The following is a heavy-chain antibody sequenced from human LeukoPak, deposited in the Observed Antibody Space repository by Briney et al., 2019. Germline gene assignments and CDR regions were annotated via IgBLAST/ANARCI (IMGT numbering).Heavy chain of an antibody. CDR1: GGSISSYY. D-gene: IGHD1-1*01. CDR2: IYYSGST. CDR3: GGGGGWGNWNDAVDY. V-gene: IGHV4-59*01. Sequence: PSETLSLTCTVSGGSISSYYWSWIRQPPGKGLEWIGYIYYSGSTNYNPSLKSRVTISVDTSNNQFFLKLSPVTAAEAAVYYCGGGGGWGNWNDAVDYWGQGTLVTVSS. J-gene: IGHJ4*02.